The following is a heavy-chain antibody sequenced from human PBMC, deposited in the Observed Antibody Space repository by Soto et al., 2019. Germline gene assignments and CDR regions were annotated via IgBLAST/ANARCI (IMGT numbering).Heavy chain of an antibody. Sequence: QVQLVESGGGVVQPGRSLRLSCAASGFTFSSYGMHWVRQAPGKGLEWVAVMSYDGSNKYYADSVKGRFTISRDISKNTLYLQMDSLKPDDTAIYYCAKDGFPQSPFQHWGQGTLVTGSS. CDR3: AKDGFPQSPFQH. J-gene: IGHJ1*01. V-gene: IGHV3-30*18. CDR1: GFTFSSYG. CDR2: MSYDGSNK. D-gene: IGHD2-2*03.